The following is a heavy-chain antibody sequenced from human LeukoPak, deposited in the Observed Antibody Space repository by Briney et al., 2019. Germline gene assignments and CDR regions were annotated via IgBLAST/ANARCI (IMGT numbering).Heavy chain of an antibody. CDR2: ISYDGSYK. D-gene: IGHD6-19*01. CDR1: GFTFSSYG. J-gene: IGHJ4*02. Sequence: GGTLRLSCAASGFTFSSYGVHWVRQAPGKGLEWVAFISYDGSYKYYADSVKGRFTISRDNSKNTLYLQMNSLRAEDTAVYYCAKDVSPGIVVAGSDYWGQGTLVTVSS. V-gene: IGHV3-30*18. CDR3: AKDVSPGIVVAGSDY.